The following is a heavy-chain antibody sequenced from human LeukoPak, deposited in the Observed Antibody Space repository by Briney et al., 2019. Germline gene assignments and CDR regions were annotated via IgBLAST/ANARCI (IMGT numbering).Heavy chain of an antibody. V-gene: IGHV4-61*01. CDR3: ARESSTNPKDAFDI. Sequence: SETLTLTCAVSGYSISSGYYWGWIRQPPGKGLEWIGYIYYSGSTNYNPSLKSRVTISVDTSKNQFSLKLSSVTAADTAVYYCARESSTNPKDAFDIWGQGTMVTVSS. D-gene: IGHD2-2*01. J-gene: IGHJ3*02. CDR1: GYSISSGYY. CDR2: IYYSGST.